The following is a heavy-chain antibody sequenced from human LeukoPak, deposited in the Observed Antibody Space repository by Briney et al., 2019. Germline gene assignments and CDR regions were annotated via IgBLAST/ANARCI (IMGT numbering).Heavy chain of an antibody. CDR3: ARAGQGYCTSASCFLSLDY. Sequence: SETLSLTCTVSGGSISSSSYYWGWIRQPPGKGLEWIGSIYYSGSTYYNPSLKSRVTISVDTSKNQFSLKLSSVTAADTAVYYCARAGQGYCTSASCFLSLDYWGQGTLVTVSS. V-gene: IGHV4-39*07. CDR2: IYYSGST. J-gene: IGHJ4*02. D-gene: IGHD2-2*01. CDR1: GGSISSSSYY.